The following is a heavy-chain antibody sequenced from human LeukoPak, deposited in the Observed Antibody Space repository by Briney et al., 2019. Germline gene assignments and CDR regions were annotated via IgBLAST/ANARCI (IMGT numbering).Heavy chain of an antibody. CDR3: TSDGQGLPQPH. CDR1: GFTFSNAW. D-gene: IGHD6-25*01. J-gene: IGHJ4*02. Sequence: GGSLTLSCAASGFTFSNAWMSWVRQAPGKGLEWVGRIKSKTDGRTTDSATPGKGRFTISRDDQTNTLYLTMNSLKTEDTAVYYCTSDGQGLPQPHWGQGTLVTVSS. V-gene: IGHV3-15*01. CDR2: IKSKTDGRTT.